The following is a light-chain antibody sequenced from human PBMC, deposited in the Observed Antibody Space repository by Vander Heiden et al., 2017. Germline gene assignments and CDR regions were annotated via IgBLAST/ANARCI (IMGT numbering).Light chain of an antibody. CDR3: QQYYSTPLT. Sequence: DIVMTQSPDSLAGSLGERATINCKSSQSVLYSSNNKNYLAWYQQKPGQPPKLLIYWASTRESGVPDPFSGSGSGTDFTLTISSLQAEDVAVYYCQQYYSTPLTFGGGTKVEIK. J-gene: IGKJ4*01. CDR1: QSVLYSSNNKNY. V-gene: IGKV4-1*01. CDR2: WAS.